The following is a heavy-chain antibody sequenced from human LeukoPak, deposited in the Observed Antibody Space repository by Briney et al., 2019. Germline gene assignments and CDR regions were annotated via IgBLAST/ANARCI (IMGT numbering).Heavy chain of an antibody. CDR2: ISGSGSDT. J-gene: IGHJ4*02. CDR1: GFIFSDYY. CDR3: ARVGSIAAAGTPDY. V-gene: IGHV3-11*06. Sequence: WGSLRLSCAASGFIFSDYYMTWIRQAPGKGLEWLSYISGSGSDTNYADSVSGRFTTSRDNAKTSLYLQMNSLRAEDTAVYYCARVGSIAAAGTPDYWGQGTLVTVSS. D-gene: IGHD6-13*01.